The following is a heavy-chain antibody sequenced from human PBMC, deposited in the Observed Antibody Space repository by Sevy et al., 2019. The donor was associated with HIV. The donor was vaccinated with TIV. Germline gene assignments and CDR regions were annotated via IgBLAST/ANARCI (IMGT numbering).Heavy chain of an antibody. J-gene: IGHJ6*02. D-gene: IGHD1-26*01. Sequence: GGSLRLSCIGSGFSFSYYGIHWVRQAPGKGLDWVALISHDGINEDYADSVKGRFTISRDNSKNTVYLEMNSLRNEDTAIYFCANAYSGSYSHSYLCALDVWGQGTTVTVSS. CDR3: ANAYSGSYSHSYLCALDV. V-gene: IGHV3-30*18. CDR2: ISHDGINE. CDR1: GFSFSYYG.